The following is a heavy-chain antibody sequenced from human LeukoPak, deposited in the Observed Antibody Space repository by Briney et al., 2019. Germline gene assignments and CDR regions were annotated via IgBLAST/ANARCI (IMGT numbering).Heavy chain of an antibody. CDR3: ARAGGFFSPFGY. Sequence: SETLSLTCTVSGGSISSGGYYWSWIRQHPGDGLEWIGYIYYSGSTYYNPSLKSRVTISIDTSKNHFSLKLSSVTAADTAVYYCARAGGFFSPFGYWGQGTLVTVSS. CDR2: IYYSGST. J-gene: IGHJ4*02. D-gene: IGHD3-16*01. CDR1: GGSISSGGYY. V-gene: IGHV4-31*02.